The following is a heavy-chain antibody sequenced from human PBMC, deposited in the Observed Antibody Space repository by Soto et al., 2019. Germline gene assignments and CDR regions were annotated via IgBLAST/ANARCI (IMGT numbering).Heavy chain of an antibody. V-gene: IGHV3-30*18. Sequence: GGSLRLSCAASGFTFSSYGMHWVRQAPGKGLEWVAVISYDGSNKYYADSVKGRFTISRDNSKNTLYLQMNSLRAEDTAVYYCAKDLQDIVVVPAAIPGAGYYYYGMDVWGQGTTVTVSS. CDR2: ISYDGSNK. CDR1: GFTFSSYG. CDR3: AKDLQDIVVVPAAIPGAGYYYYGMDV. J-gene: IGHJ6*02. D-gene: IGHD2-2*01.